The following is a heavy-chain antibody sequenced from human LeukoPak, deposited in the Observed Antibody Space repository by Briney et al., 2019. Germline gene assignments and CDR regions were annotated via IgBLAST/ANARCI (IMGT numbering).Heavy chain of an antibody. CDR1: GYTFTGYY. D-gene: IGHD6-6*01. V-gene: IGHV1-2*02. Sequence: ASVKVSCKASGYTFTGYYMHWVRQAPGQGLEWMGWINPNSGGTNYAQKFQGRVTMTRDTSIGTAYMELSRLRSDDTAVYYCAGDPRMIAARVSYAFDIWGQGTMVTVSS. J-gene: IGHJ3*02. CDR3: AGDPRMIAARVSYAFDI. CDR2: INPNSGGT.